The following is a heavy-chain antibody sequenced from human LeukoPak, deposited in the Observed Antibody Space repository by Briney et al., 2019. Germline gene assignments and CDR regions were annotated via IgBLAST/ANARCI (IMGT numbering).Heavy chain of an antibody. D-gene: IGHD6-13*01. V-gene: IGHV4-59*01. J-gene: IGHJ5*02. CDR1: GGSISSYY. CDR2: IYYSGST. CDR3: AREYSSSWYSPNNWFDP. Sequence: SETLSLTCTVSGGSISSYYWSWIRQPPGKGLEWIGYIYYSGSTNYNPSLKSRVTISVDTSRNLFALKLSSVTAADRAVYYCAREYSSSWYSPNNWFDPWGQGTLVTVSS.